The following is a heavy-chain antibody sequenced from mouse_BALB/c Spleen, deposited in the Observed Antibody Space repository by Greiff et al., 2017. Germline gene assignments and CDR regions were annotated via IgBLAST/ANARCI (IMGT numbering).Heavy chain of an antibody. D-gene: IGHD4-1*01. CDR2: ISSGGSYT. Sequence: EVQRVESGGGLVKPGGSLKLSCAASGFTFSSYTMSWVRQTPEKRLEWVATISSGGSYTYYPDSVKGRFTISRDNAKNTLYLQMSSLKSEDTAMYYCTREGWDEGAYWGQGTLVTVSA. CDR1: GFTFSSYT. V-gene: IGHV5-6-4*01. CDR3: TREGWDEGAY. J-gene: IGHJ3*01.